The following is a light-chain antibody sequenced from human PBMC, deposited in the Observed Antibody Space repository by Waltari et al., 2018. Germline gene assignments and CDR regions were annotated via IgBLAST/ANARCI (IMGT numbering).Light chain of an antibody. J-gene: IGKJ1*01. V-gene: IGKV3-20*01. CDR2: GAS. CDR3: QHHFRLPAT. Sequence: MMLTQSPGTLSLSPGERATLSCRASQSISRYLAWYQQKPGQAPRLLIYGASTRATGIPDRFIGSGSGTDFSLTISGLEPEDSAVYYCQHHFRLPATFGQGTKVEIK. CDR1: QSISRY.